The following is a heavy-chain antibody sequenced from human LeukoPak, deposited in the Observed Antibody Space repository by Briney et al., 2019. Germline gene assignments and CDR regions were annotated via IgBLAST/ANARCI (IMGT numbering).Heavy chain of an antibody. Sequence: PSETLSLTCTVSDSSITSTYYWDWFRQPPGKGLEWIATVFRLQTVRTFNNPSLESRVTMSLDPSQNQFSLNLTSVTAADTALYFCARVLHAPYLIDSWGQGTLVTVSS. V-gene: IGHV4-38-2*02. D-gene: IGHD2-8*01. J-gene: IGHJ4*02. CDR3: ARVLHAPYLIDS. CDR1: DSSITSTYY. CDR2: VFRLQTVRT.